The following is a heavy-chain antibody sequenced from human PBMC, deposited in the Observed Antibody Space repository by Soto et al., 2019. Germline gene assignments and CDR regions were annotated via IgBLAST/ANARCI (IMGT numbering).Heavy chain of an antibody. CDR1: GFTFSSYA. CDR2: ISGSGGST. Sequence: GGSLRLSCAASGFTFSSYAMSWVRQAPGKGLEWVSAISGSGGSTYYADSVKGRFTISRDNSKNTLYLQMNSLRAEDTAVYYCAKGATYYDFWSGYYMFPTMNYYGMDVWGQGTTVTVSS. CDR3: AKGATYYDFWSGYYMFPTMNYYGMDV. V-gene: IGHV3-23*01. J-gene: IGHJ6*02. D-gene: IGHD3-3*01.